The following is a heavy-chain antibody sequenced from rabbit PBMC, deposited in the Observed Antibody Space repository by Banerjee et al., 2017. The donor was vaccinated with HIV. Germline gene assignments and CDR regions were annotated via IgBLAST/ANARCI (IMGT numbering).Heavy chain of an antibody. CDR2: IYNGDGST. Sequence: QEQLEESGGGLVKPGGTLTLTCKASGIDFSSYYYMCWVRQAPGKGLEWIACIYNGDGSTYYATWAKGRFTISKTASTVDLRMTSLTAADTATYFCARAGGYRDFGLWGQGTLVTVS. V-gene: IGHV1S43*01. CDR1: GIDFSSYYY. CDR3: ARAGGYRDFGL. J-gene: IGHJ4*01. D-gene: IGHD2-1*01.